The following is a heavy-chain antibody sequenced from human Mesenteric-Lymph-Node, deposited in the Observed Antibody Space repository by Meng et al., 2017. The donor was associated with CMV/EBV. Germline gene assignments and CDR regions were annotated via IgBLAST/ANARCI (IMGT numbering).Heavy chain of an antibody. D-gene: IGHD3-3*02. Sequence: GGSLRLSCAASAFTFSSHSMSWVRQAPGKGLEWVSSISSSSGYIYYADSVKGRFTISRDNAKNSLYLQMNSLRAEDTAVYYCAKDTGDWQFWLLGIGFWGQGTLVTVSS. J-gene: IGHJ4*02. CDR1: AFTFSSHS. V-gene: IGHV3-21*01. CDR3: AKDTGDWQFWLLGIGF. CDR2: ISSSSGYI.